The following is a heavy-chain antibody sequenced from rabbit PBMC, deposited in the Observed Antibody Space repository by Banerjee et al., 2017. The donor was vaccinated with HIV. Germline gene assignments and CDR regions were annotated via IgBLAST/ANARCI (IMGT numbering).Heavy chain of an antibody. J-gene: IGHJ6*01. CDR3: ARRASSGGAGYAL. V-gene: IGHV1S40*01. Sequence: QSVEESGGRLVQPGGSLTLTCTASGFSFSNGYVMCWVRQAPGKGLEWIACINTISGDTVYATWAKGRFTLSKASWTPVTLQMTSLTAADTDAYFCARRASSGGAGYALWGPGSLVTV. D-gene: IGHD1-1*01. CDR1: GFSFSNGYV. CDR2: INTISGDT.